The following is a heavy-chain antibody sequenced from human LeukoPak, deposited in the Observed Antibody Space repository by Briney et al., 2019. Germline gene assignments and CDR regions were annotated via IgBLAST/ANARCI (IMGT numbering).Heavy chain of an antibody. CDR3: ARDRPNTGYDFDY. J-gene: IGHJ4*02. CDR2: ITSSSSSI. V-gene: IGHV3-48*02. CDR1: GFAFSSYS. D-gene: IGHD5-12*01. Sequence: GGSLRLSCAASGFAFSSYSMNWVRQAPGKGLEWLSYITSSSSSIFYADSVKGRFTISRDNAKNSLCLQMDSLRDDDTAVYYCARDRPNTGYDFDYWGQGALVTVSS.